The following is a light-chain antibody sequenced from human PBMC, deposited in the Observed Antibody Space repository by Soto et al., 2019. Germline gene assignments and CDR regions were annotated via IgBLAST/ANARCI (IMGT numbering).Light chain of an antibody. J-gene: IGKJ3*01. V-gene: IGKV1-9*01. Sequence: IQLTQSPSSLSASVGDRVSITCRASQDIKTYLAWYQQKPGQAPKLLISGTFTLQSGGPSRFNGSGSGTDVTLTISRMQPDDFSTDYYQHLNNYPPFTFGPGTKVDLE. CDR2: GTF. CDR3: QHLNNYPPFT. CDR1: QDIKTY.